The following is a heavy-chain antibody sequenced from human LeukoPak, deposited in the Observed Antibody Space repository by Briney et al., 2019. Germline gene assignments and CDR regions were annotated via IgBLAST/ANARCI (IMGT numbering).Heavy chain of an antibody. D-gene: IGHD3-10*01. CDR2: ICYSGST. Sequence: SETLSLTCTVSGGSISSYYWSWVRQPPGKGLEWIGYICYSGSTNYNPSLKSRVTISVDTSKNQFSLKLSSVTAADTAVYYCARYGSGSYYYYYGMDVWGKGTTVTVSS. CDR3: ARYGSGSYYYYYGMDV. V-gene: IGHV4-59*01. CDR1: GGSISSYY. J-gene: IGHJ6*04.